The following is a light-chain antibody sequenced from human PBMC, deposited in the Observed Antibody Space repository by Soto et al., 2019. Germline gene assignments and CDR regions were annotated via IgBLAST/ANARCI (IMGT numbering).Light chain of an antibody. CDR3: ATWDSNLLV. CDR1: SGHSSYI. J-gene: IGLJ2*01. Sequence: QPVLTQSSSASASLGSSVKLTCTLSSGHSSYIIAWHQQQPGKAPRYLMKLEGSGSYNKGSGVPDRFSGSSSGADRYLTISNLQFEDEADYYCATWDSNLLVFGGGTKLTVL. V-gene: IGLV4-60*02. CDR2: LEGSGSY.